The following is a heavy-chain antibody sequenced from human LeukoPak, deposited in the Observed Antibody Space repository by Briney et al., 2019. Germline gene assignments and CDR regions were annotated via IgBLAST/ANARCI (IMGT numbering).Heavy chain of an antibody. D-gene: IGHD5-18*01. V-gene: IGHV4-59*01. Sequence: SETLSLTCTVSGGSISSYYWSWIRQPPGKGLEWIGYIYYSGSTNYNPSLKSRVTISVDTSKNQFSLKLSSVTAADTAVYYFARGLQLWLVSYYYYYMXXWGKXXTVT. J-gene: IGHJ6*03. CDR2: IYYSGST. CDR1: GGSISSYY. CDR3: ARGLQLWLVSYYYYYMXX.